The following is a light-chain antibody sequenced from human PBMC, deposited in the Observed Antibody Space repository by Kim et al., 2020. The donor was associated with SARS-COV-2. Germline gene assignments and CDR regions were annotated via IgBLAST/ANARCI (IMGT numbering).Light chain of an antibody. J-gene: IGLJ3*02. CDR1: SSNVGGAT. V-gene: IGLV1-44*01. CDR3: AVWDDSLNGWV. CDR2: DNT. Sequence: QSVLTQPPSASGTPGQRVTISCSGSSSNVGGATVSWFQQLPGTAPKLLIYDNTQRPSGVPDRFSGSKSDTSASLAISGLQSEDEADYYCAVWDDSLNGWVFGGGTKLAVL.